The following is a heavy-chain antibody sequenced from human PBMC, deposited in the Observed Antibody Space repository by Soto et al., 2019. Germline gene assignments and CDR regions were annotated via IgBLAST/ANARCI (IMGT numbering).Heavy chain of an antibody. D-gene: IGHD4-17*01. Sequence: EVQLVESGGGLVQPGGSLRLSCAASGFTFSNNWMSWVRQAPGKGLEWVANIKQDGSEKNYVDSVKGRFTISRDNAKNSLYLQINSLRAADTAVYYCAREEVAVTTVWDYYYAMDVWGQGTTVTVSS. CDR3: AREEVAVTTVWDYYYAMDV. V-gene: IGHV3-7*05. CDR1: GFTFSNNW. CDR2: IKQDGSEK. J-gene: IGHJ6*02.